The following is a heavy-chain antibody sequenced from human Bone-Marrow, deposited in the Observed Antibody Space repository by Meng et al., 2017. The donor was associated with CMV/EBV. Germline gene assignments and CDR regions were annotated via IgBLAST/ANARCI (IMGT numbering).Heavy chain of an antibody. V-gene: IGHV5-51*01. CDR1: GYTFNIYW. D-gene: IGHD5-24*01. Sequence: GESLKISCKVSGYTFNIYWIGWVRQMPGKGLEWVGIIYPGDSDARYSPSFQGQVTISVDRSISTAYLQWNSLKASDTATYYCARASRDGDYFDYWGPGTLVTVSS. CDR2: IYPGDSDA. CDR3: ARASRDGDYFDY. J-gene: IGHJ4*02.